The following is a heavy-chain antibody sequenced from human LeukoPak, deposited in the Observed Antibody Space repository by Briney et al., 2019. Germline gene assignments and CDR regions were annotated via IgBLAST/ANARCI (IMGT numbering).Heavy chain of an antibody. CDR2: IYYSGST. Sequence: PSETLSLTCTVSGGSISSYYWSWIRQPPGKGLEWIGYIYYSGSTNYNPSLKSRVTISVDTSRNQFSLKLKSVIAADTAVYYCVRLEYNDCQFDYWGQGTLVTVSS. D-gene: IGHD2-21*02. CDR1: GGSISSYY. J-gene: IGHJ4*02. V-gene: IGHV4-59*08. CDR3: VRLEYNDCQFDY.